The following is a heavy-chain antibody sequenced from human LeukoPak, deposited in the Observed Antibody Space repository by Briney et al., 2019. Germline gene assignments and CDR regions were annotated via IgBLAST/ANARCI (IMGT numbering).Heavy chain of an antibody. CDR1: GGTFSSYA. V-gene: IGHV1-69*04. Sequence: GASVKVSCKASGGTFSSYAIGWVRQAPGQGLEWMGRIIPIFGIANYAQKFQGRVTITADKSTSTAYMELSSLRSEDTAVYYCARSDIVLMVYAIAPFDYWGQGTLVTVSS. J-gene: IGHJ4*02. D-gene: IGHD2-8*01. CDR2: IIPIFGIA. CDR3: ARSDIVLMVYAIAPFDY.